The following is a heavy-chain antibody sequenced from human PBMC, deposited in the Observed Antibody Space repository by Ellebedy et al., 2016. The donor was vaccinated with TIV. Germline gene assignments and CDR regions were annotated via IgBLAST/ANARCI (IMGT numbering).Heavy chain of an antibody. CDR1: GFSVGTRGLC. D-gene: IGHD2-21*01. Sequence: SGPTLVKPTQTLTLTCSYSGFSVGTRGLCVSWIRQPPGKALEWLASINWDDDKFYNTSLRARLTISTDTSKNQVVLAMTNMYPVDTATYYCAQIWGYCGGDYYYRQNDAFDIWGQGTMVTVSS. J-gene: IGHJ3*02. V-gene: IGHV2-70*17. CDR2: INWDDDK. CDR3: AQIWGYCGGDYYYRQNDAFDI.